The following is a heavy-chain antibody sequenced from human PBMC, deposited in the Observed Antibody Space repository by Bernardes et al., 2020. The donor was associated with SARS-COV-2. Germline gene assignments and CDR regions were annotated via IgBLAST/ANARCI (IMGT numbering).Heavy chain of an antibody. CDR3: ARPHYHSSGYYSGAFDI. D-gene: IGHD3-22*01. Sequence: GGSLRLSCAASGFSFSSYWMHWVRQAPGKGLAWVSRINSDGSTTSYADSVKGRFTISRDNAKNTLYLQVNSLRAEDTAVYYCARPHYHSSGYYSGAFDIWGQGTMVTVFS. CDR2: INSDGSTT. J-gene: IGHJ3*02. V-gene: IGHV3-74*01. CDR1: GFSFSSYW.